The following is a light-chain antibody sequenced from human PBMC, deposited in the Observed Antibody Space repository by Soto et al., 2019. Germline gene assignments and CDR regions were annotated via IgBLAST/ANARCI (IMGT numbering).Light chain of an antibody. J-gene: IGLJ1*01. V-gene: IGLV2-11*01. Sequence: QSALTQPRSVSGSPGQSVTISCTGTSTDVGGYNYVSWYQQHPGKVPKLMLYDVSKRPSGVPDLFSGSKSGNTASLTISGFKAEDEADYYCCSYAGRDTLYVFGSGTKVTVL. CDR1: STDVGGYNY. CDR2: DVS. CDR3: CSYAGRDTLYV.